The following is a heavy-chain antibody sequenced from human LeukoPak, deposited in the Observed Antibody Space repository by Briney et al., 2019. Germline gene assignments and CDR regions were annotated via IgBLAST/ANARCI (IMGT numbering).Heavy chain of an antibody. V-gene: IGHV3-11*01. CDR3: ARESYYFDY. J-gene: IGHJ4*02. Sequence: GGPRSSSCAASGFTFSDYYMSGIRRAPGKGLEWVSYISSSGSTIYYADSVKGRFTISRDNAKNSLYLQMNSLRAEDTAVYYCARESYYFDYWGQGTLVTVSS. CDR1: GFTFSDYY. CDR2: ISSSGSTI.